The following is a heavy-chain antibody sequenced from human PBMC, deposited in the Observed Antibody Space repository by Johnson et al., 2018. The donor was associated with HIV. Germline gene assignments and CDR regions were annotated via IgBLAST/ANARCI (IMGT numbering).Heavy chain of an antibody. CDR3: ARVTPQRGDNDVFDI. CDR2: ISYDGSNK. Sequence: QVQLVESGGGVVQPGRSLRLSCAASGFTFSSYAMHWVRQAPGKGLEWVAVISYDGSNKYYADSVKGRFTISRDNSKTMMCQQMDSLRVEDTAIYYCARVTPQRGDNDVFDIWGQGTMVTVSS. CDR1: GFTFSSYA. J-gene: IGHJ3*02. D-gene: IGHD3-16*01. V-gene: IGHV3-30-3*01.